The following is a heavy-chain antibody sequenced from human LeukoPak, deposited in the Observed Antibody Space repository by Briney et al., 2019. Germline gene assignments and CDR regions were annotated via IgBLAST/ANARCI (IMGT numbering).Heavy chain of an antibody. CDR1: GGSISTYY. CDR3: ARVEVSRQLVY. J-gene: IGHJ4*02. D-gene: IGHD6-13*01. V-gene: IGHV4-4*07. CDR2: IYTSGNT. Sequence: SETLSLTCTVSGGSISTYYWSWLRQPAGKGLEWIGRIYTSGNTNYNPSLKSRVTMSVDTSKNQFSLNLSSVTAADTAVYYCARVEVSRQLVYWGQGILVTVSS.